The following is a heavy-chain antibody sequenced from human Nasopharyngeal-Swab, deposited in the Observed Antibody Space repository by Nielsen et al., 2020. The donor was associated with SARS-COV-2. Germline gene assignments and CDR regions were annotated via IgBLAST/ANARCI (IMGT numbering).Heavy chain of an antibody. CDR1: GGTFSSYA. CDR3: ARGDTIFGKGSYDAFDI. V-gene: IGHV1-69*06. CDR2: IIPIFGTA. D-gene: IGHD3-3*01. J-gene: IGHJ3*02. Sequence: SVKVSCKASGGTFSSYAISWVRQAPGQGLEWMGGIIPIFGTANYAQKFQGRVTITAGKSTSTAYMELSSLRSEGTAVYYCARGDTIFGKGSYDAFDIWGQGTMVTVSS.